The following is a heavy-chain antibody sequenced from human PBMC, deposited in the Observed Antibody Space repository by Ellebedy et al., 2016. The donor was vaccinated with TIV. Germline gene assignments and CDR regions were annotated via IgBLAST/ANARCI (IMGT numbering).Heavy chain of an antibody. V-gene: IGHV4-34*01. D-gene: IGHD1-26*01. Sequence: SETLSLXCGVYGGSFSVFYWTWIRQAPGKGLEWIGEINHRGSTNYNPSLKSRVTISVATSKNQFSLKLDSVTAADTAMYYCARGRGGSYSIPFDYWGQGSLVTVSS. J-gene: IGHJ4*02. CDR1: GGSFSVFY. CDR3: ARGRGGSYSIPFDY. CDR2: INHRGST.